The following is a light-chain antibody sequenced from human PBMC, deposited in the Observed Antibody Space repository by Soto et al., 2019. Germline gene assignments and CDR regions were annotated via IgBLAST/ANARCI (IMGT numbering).Light chain of an antibody. CDR3: QSADSSGTYPV. V-gene: IGLV3-25*03. J-gene: IGLJ2*01. Sequence: SYELTQPPSASMSPGQTARITCSGDALPKQYAYWYQQKPGQAPVLVIYKDSERPSGIPERFSGSSSGTTVTLTISGVQAEDEAHYYCQSADSSGTYPVFGGGTKLTIL. CDR1: ALPKQY. CDR2: KDS.